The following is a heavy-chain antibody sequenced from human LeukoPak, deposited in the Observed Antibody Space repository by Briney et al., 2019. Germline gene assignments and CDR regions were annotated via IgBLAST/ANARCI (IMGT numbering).Heavy chain of an antibody. J-gene: IGHJ4*02. CDR3: AREMGHYDSSGYSDY. D-gene: IGHD3-22*01. CDR2: INHSGST. Sequence: PSETLSLTCAVYGGSFSGYYWSWIRQPPGKGLEWIGEINHSGSTNYNASLKSRVTISVDTSKNQFSLKLSSVTAADTAVYYCAREMGHYDSSGYSDYWGQGTLVTVSS. V-gene: IGHV4-34*01. CDR1: GGSFSGYY.